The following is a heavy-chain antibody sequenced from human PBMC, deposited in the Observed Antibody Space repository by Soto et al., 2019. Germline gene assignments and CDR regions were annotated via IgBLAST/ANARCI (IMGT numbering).Heavy chain of an antibody. V-gene: IGHV3-30*03. CDR2: MSHDGSHK. CDR1: GFTFSTYG. J-gene: IGHJ6*02. Sequence: QVHLVESGGGVVQAGRSLGFSCTASGFTFSTYGMHWVRQAPGKGPEWVAVMSHDGSHKAFLDSVKGRFVISRDNSKNTLYLQMNSLRPGVTAVYYCARLPRSAWDHYFYGMDVWCQWTTVIVSS. D-gene: IGHD6-19*01. CDR3: ARLPRSAWDHYFYGMDV.